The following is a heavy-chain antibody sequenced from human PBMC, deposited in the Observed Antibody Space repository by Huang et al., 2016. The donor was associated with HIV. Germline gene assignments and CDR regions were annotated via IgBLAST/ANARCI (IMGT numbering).Heavy chain of an antibody. Sequence: QEQLVESGGGVVQPGGSLRLSCATSGFSFSHYGMHWVRQDPGKGLEWVACIRFEGGNKHYADSAKGRFTISRDNSKKMLFLEMNSLRGDDTAFYYCATDLGGYSFDYWGQGALVSVSS. V-gene: IGHV3-30*02. J-gene: IGHJ4*02. CDR3: ATDLGGYSFDY. CDR2: IRFEGGNK. CDR1: GFSFSHYG. D-gene: IGHD2-21*02.